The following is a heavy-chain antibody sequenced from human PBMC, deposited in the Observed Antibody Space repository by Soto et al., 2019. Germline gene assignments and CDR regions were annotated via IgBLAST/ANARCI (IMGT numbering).Heavy chain of an antibody. CDR3: AGDPDSHYNDRHALPYP. CDR2: IIPIIGII. Sequence: SVKVSCKASGDTFSTYTITWVRQAPGQGLEWMGRIIPIIGIINYAQKFQGRVTITADKFTGTAYMELTRLRSDDTAVYYCAGDPDSHYNDRHALPYPWGQGTLVIVSS. D-gene: IGHD3-22*01. J-gene: IGHJ5*02. V-gene: IGHV1-69*04. CDR1: GDTFSTYT.